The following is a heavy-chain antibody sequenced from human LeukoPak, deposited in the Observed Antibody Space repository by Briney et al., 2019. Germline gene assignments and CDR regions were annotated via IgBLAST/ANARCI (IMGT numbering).Heavy chain of an antibody. CDR1: GFTFSSYE. J-gene: IGHJ3*02. CDR3: ARTFRYSHGSIVQGYDI. Sequence: GGSLRLSCAASGFTFSSYEMNWVRQAPGKGLEWVSYISSSGSTTHYADSVKGRFTISRDNAKNSLYLQMNNLRDEDTAVYYCARTFRYSHGSIVQGYDIWGQGTMVTVSS. CDR2: ISSSGSTT. D-gene: IGHD5-18*01. V-gene: IGHV3-48*03.